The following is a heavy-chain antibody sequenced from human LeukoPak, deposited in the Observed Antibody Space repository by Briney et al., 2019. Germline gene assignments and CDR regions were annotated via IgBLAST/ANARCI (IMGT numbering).Heavy chain of an antibody. V-gene: IGHV3-23*01. CDR1: GFTFSSYG. CDR2: ISGSGGST. J-gene: IGHJ4*02. CDR3: ARDADGYND. Sequence: GGSLRLSCAASGFTFSSYGMSWVRQAPGKGLEWVSVISGSGGSTYYADSVKGRFTISRDKSKNTLHLQMKSLRAEDTAVYYCARDADGYNDWGQGTLVTVSS. D-gene: IGHD5-24*01.